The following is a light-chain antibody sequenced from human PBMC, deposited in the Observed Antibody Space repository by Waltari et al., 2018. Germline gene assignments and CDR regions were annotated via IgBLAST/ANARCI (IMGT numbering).Light chain of an antibody. Sequence: DIVMTQSPLSLPVTPGEPASLSCRSSQSLLHSNGYNYLNWYLQKPGHSPQLLIYLGSNRASGVPDRFSGSGSGTDFTLKISRVEAEDVGVYYCMQALQTPFTFGPGTKVDIK. CDR3: MQALQTPFT. V-gene: IGKV2-28*01. J-gene: IGKJ3*01. CDR1: QSLLHSNGYNY. CDR2: LGS.